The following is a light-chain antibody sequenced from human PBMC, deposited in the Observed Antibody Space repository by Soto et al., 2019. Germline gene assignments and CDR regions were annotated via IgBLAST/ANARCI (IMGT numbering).Light chain of an antibody. CDR2: GAS. J-gene: IGKJ1*01. Sequence: DIQMTQSPSSLSTSVGDRVTITCRASQSISTYLNWYQQKPGKAPNLLIYGASSLQSGVPSRFSGSGSGTDFTLTISSLQAEDSAIYYCQQSYRTPRTFGQVTKVEIK. V-gene: IGKV1-39*01. CDR1: QSISTY. CDR3: QQSYRTPRT.